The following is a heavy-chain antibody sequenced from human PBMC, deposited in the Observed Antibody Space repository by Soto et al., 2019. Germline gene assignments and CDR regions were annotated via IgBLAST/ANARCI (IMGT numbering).Heavy chain of an antibody. V-gene: IGHV4-30-4*01. J-gene: IGHJ4*02. CDR3: ARGPTYYDILTGLFFDY. CDR2: IYYRGST. D-gene: IGHD3-9*01. Sequence: QVQLQESGPGLVKPSQTLSLTCTVSGGSISSGDYYWSWIRQPPGKGLEWIGYIYYRGSTYYNPSLKSRVTKPVDTSKNQFSLKLRYVTAADTAGYYCARGPTYYDILTGLFFDYWGQGSLVTVSS. CDR1: GGSISSGDYY.